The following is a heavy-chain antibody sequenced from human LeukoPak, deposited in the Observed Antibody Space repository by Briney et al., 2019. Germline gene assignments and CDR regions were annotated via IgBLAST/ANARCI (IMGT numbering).Heavy chain of an antibody. V-gene: IGHV3-9*01. CDR2: ISWNSGSI. CDR1: GFTFDDYA. D-gene: IGHD5-18*01. Sequence: GGSLRLSCAASGFTFDDYAMHWVRQAPGKGLEWVSGISWNSGSIGYADSVKGRFTISRDNAKNSLYLQMNSLRAEDTALYYCAKGRWIQLWLNHAFDIWGQGTMVTVSS. CDR3: AKGRWIQLWLNHAFDI. J-gene: IGHJ3*02.